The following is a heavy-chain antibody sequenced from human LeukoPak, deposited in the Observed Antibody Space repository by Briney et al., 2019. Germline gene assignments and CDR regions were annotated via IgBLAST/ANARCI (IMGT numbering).Heavy chain of an antibody. V-gene: IGHV1-2*02. Sequence: ASAKVSCKASGYTFTGYYMHWVRQAPGQGLEWMGWINPNSGGTNYAQKLQGRVTMTTDTSTSTAYMELRSLRSDDTAVYYCARPNHDSSGYLVYWGQGTLVTVSS. CDR2: INPNSGGT. CDR1: GYTFTGYY. CDR3: ARPNHDSSGYLVY. J-gene: IGHJ4*02. D-gene: IGHD3-22*01.